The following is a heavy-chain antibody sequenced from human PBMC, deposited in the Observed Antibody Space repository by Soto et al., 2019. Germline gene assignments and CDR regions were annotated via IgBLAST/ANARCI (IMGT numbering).Heavy chain of an antibody. CDR2: ISGSGGST. CDR3: ARAGGIAVPGSHLDY. CDR1: GFTFSSYA. V-gene: IGHV3-23*01. D-gene: IGHD6-19*01. Sequence: EVQLLESGGGSGQPGGSLRLSCATSGFTFSSYAMNWVRQAPGKGLEWVSAISGSGGSTNYADSVEGRLTISRDNSKNTLYLQMSSLRAEDTAVYYCARAGGIAVPGSHLDYWGQGTLVTVSS. J-gene: IGHJ4*02.